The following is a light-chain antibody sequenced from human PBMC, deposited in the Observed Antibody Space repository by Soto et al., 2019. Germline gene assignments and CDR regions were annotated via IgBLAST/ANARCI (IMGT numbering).Light chain of an antibody. CDR1: QSVSTY. CDR2: DAS. J-gene: IGKJ1*01. V-gene: IGKV3-11*01. CDR3: QQRSNWPPT. Sequence: EIVLTQSPATLSLSPGERATLSCRASQSVSTYLAWYQQKPGQAPRPLIYDASSRATGIPARFSGRGSGTDFTLTISSLEPEDFAVYYCQQRSNWPPTFGQGTKVEIK.